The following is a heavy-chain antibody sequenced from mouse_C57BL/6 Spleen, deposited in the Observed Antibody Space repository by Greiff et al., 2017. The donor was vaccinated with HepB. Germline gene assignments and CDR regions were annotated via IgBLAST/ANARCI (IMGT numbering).Heavy chain of an antibody. J-gene: IGHJ4*01. CDR2: IRNKANGYTT. D-gene: IGHD1-1*01. V-gene: IGHV7-3*01. CDR1: GFTFTDYY. CDR3: ARKVVADAMDY. Sequence: DVHLVESGGGLVQPGGSLSLSCAASGFTFTDYYMSWVRQPPGKALEWLGFIRNKANGYTTEYSASVKGRFTISRDNSQSILYLQMNALRAEDSASYYCARKVVADAMDYWGQGTSVTVSS.